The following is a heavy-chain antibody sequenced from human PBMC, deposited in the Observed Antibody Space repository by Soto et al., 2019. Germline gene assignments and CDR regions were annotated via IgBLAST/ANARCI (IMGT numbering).Heavy chain of an antibody. CDR2: IYYSGCT. CDR1: GGSISSSSYY. D-gene: IGHD6-13*01. V-gene: IGHV4-39*01. Sequence: PSETLSLTCTVSGGSISSSSYYWGWIRQPPGKGLEWIGSIYYSGCTYYNPSLKSRVTISVDTSKNQFSLKLSSVTAADTAVYYCARHQPYSSSWYGAFDIWGQGTMVTVSS. CDR3: ARHQPYSSSWYGAFDI. J-gene: IGHJ3*02.